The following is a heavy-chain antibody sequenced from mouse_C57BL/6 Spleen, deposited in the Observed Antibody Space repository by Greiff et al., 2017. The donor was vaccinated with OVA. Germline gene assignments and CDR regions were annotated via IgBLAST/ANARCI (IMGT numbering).Heavy chain of an antibody. V-gene: IGHV7-1*01. J-gene: IGHJ4*01. CDR1: GFTFSDFY. D-gene: IGHD2-1*01. CDR2: SRNKANDYTT. Sequence: EVHLVESGGGLVQSGRSLRLSCATSGFTFSDFYMEWVRQAPGKGLEWIAASRNKANDYTTEYSASVKGRFIVSRDTSQSILYLQMNALRAEDTAIYYCARAGYGNYEGAMDYWGQGTSVTVSS. CDR3: ARAGYGNYEGAMDY.